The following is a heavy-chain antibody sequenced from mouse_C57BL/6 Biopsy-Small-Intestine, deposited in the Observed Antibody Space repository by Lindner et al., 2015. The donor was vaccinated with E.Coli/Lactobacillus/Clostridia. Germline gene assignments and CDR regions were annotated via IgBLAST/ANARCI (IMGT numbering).Heavy chain of an antibody. Sequence: VQLQESGPGLAKPSQTLSLTCSVTGYSITSDYWNWIRKFPGNKLEYMGYISFSGTTYYNPSLKSRISITRDTSKNHYYLQLNSVTAEDTATYYCARCLYSNYGFDYWGQGTTLIVSS. J-gene: IGHJ2*01. CDR1: GYSITSDY. CDR3: ARCLYSNYGFDY. D-gene: IGHD2-5*01. V-gene: IGHV3-8*01. CDR2: ISFSGTT.